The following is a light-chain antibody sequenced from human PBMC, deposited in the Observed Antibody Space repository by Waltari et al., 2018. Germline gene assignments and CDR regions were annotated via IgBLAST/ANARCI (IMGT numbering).Light chain of an antibody. CDR3: QQSYSTPIT. J-gene: IGKJ5*01. V-gene: IGKV1-39*01. CDR1: QRISSY. CDR2: AAS. Sequence: DIQMTQSPSSLSASVGDRVTITCRESQRISSYLNWYQQKPGKAPKLLIDAASSLQSGVPSGFSGSGSGTDFPLTISSLQPEDFATYYCQQSYSTPITFGQGTRLEIK.